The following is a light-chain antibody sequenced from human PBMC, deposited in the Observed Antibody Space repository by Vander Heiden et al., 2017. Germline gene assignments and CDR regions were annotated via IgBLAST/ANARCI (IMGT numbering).Light chain of an antibody. Sequence: QSALTQSTSASGSPGQSVTISCTGTSRDIGGYDHVSWYKWHPGKAPNLIIYDVTKRPSGVPDRFSGSKSGNTASLTVSGLQAEDEADYFCSSYLVTGDYVFGTGTKVTVL. CDR2: DVT. J-gene: IGLJ1*01. V-gene: IGLV2-8*01. CDR3: SSYLVTGDYV. CDR1: SRDIGGYDH.